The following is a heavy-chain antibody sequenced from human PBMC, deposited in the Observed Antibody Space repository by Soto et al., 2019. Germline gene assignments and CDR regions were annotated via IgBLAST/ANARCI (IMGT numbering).Heavy chain of an antibody. V-gene: IGHV4-39*01. J-gene: IGHJ5*02. CDR3: ARLPVVVIALGYFDP. D-gene: IGHD2-21*01. CDR2: VYYTGFT. CDR1: GDSISSSYY. Sequence: QLQLQESGPGLVKPSETLSLTCTVSGDSISSSYYWGWVRQPPGKGLECIGAVYYTGFTYYNPSLKSRLTISLDTSKNQFSLRLSSVTAAETAIYYCARLPVVVIALGYFDPWGPGTLVTVSS.